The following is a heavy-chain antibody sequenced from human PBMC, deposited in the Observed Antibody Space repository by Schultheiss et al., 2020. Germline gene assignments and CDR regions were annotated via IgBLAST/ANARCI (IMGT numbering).Heavy chain of an antibody. J-gene: IGHJ5*02. CDR2: IYYSGST. CDR3: ARRVRSKFSWFDP. D-gene: IGHD4-11*01. CDR1: GGSISSYY. Sequence: SETLSLTCTVSGGSISSYYWGWIRQPPGKGLEWIGSIYYSGSTYYNPSLKSRVTISVDTSKNQFSLKLSSVTAADTAVYYCARRVRSKFSWFDPWGQGTLVTVSS. V-gene: IGHV4-39*01.